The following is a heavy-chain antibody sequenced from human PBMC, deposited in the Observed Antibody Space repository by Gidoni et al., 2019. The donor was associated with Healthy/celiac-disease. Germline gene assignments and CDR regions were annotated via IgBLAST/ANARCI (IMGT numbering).Heavy chain of an antibody. CDR2: IKQEGSEK. CDR1: GFTFSTYS. V-gene: IGHV3-7*03. Sequence: EVQLVESGGGLVQPGGSLRLSCPASGFTFSTYSISWFRQDPGKWLEWVANIKQEGSEKYYVDSVKGRFTISRDNAKNSLYLQMNSRRAEDTAVYYCARYCSSTSCYFSNYYYYYGMDVWGQGTTVTVSS. CDR3: ARYCSSTSCYFSNYYYYYGMDV. D-gene: IGHD2-2*01. J-gene: IGHJ6*02.